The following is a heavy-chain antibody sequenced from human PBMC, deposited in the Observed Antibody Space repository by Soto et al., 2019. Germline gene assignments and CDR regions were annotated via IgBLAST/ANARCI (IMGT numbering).Heavy chain of an antibody. CDR1: GFTFSSYS. CDR3: AGAPIWFGEPDWLAP. J-gene: IGHJ5*02. Sequence: GGSLRLSCAASGFTFSSYSMNWVRQAPGKGLEWVSYISSSSSTIYYADSVKGRFTISRDNAKNSLYLQMNSLRAEDTAVYYCAGAPIWFGEPDWLAPWGQGTLVTVSS. CDR2: ISSSSSTI. V-gene: IGHV3-48*01. D-gene: IGHD3-10*01.